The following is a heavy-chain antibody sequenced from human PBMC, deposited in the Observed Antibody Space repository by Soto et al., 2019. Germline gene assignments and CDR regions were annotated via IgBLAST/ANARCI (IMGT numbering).Heavy chain of an antibody. CDR2: INLSGGP. V-gene: IGHV4-34*01. CDR3: AGEDRRSTTTCFRCIN. D-gene: IGHD2-2*01. Sequence: QVQLQQWGAGLLKPSETLSLTCAVYGGSFSGYSWSWIRQPPGKGLEWIGAINLSGGPDYNPSLKSRATISVDTSKNQFSLRLSSVTAADTAVYYCAGEDRRSTTTCFRCINWGQGTLVTVSS. J-gene: IGHJ4*02. CDR1: GGSFSGYS.